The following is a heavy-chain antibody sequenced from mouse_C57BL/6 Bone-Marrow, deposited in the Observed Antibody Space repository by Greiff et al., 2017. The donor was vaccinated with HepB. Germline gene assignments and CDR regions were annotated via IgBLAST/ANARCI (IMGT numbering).Heavy chain of an antibody. D-gene: IGHD2-4*01. CDR1: GYTFTSYG. CDR2: IYPRSGNT. V-gene: IGHV1-81*01. CDR3: VVRYDYDYAMDY. J-gene: IGHJ4*01. Sequence: QVHVKQSGAELARPGASVKLSCKASGYTFTSYGISWVKQRTGQGLEWIGEIYPRSGNTYYNEKFKGKATLTADKSSSTAYMELRSLTSEDSAVYFCVVRYDYDYAMDYWGQGTSVTVSS.